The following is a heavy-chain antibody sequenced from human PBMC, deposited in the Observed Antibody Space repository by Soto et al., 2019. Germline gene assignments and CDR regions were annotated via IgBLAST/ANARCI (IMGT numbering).Heavy chain of an antibody. CDR3: AKDRKGWAKHHYGMDV. D-gene: IGHD1-26*01. J-gene: IGHJ6*02. V-gene: IGHV3-30*18. CDR2: ISYDGSNK. Sequence: GGSLRLSCAASGFTFSSYGMHWVRQAPGKGLEWVAVISYDGSNKYYADSVKGRFTISRDNSKNTLYLQMNSLRAEDTAVYYCAKDRKGWAKHHYGMDVWGQGTTVTV. CDR1: GFTFSSYG.